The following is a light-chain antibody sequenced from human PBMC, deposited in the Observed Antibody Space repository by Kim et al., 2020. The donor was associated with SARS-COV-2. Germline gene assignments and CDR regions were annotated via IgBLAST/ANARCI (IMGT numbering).Light chain of an antibody. CDR1: KLGDKY. V-gene: IGLV3-1*01. J-gene: IGLJ2*01. CDR2: QDS. Sequence: SYELTQPPSVSVSPGQTASITCSGDKLGDKYACWYQQKPGQSPVLVIYQDSKRPSGIPERFSGSNSGNTATLTISGTHAMDEADYYCQAWDSSTAWDVVF. CDR3: QAWDSSTAWDVV.